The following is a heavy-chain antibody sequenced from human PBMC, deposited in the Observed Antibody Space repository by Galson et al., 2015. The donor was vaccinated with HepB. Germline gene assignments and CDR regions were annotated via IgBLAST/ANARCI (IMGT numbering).Heavy chain of an antibody. Sequence: SLRLSCAGSGFIFSDYSMNWVRQAPGKGLEWISYITSNSTTMFYADSVKGRFTISRDNAKNSLYLQMNSLRAEDTAVYYCARDAFGDFWGQGTLVTVSS. D-gene: IGHD3-10*01. CDR2: ITSNSTTM. J-gene: IGHJ4*02. V-gene: IGHV3-48*01. CDR3: ARDAFGDF. CDR1: GFIFSDYS.